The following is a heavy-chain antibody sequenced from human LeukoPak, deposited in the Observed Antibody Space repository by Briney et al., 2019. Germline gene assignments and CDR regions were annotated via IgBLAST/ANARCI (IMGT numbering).Heavy chain of an antibody. CDR2: INPTSGST. Sequence: ASVKVSCKASGYTFTSYYMYWVRQAPGQGLEWMGIINPTSGSTNYPQKFQGRVTMTRDTSTSTVYMYLSSLRSEDTAVYYCARGLRSTIYFDYWGQGTLVTVSS. CDR3: ARGLRSTIYFDY. J-gene: IGHJ4*02. V-gene: IGHV1-46*01. CDR1: GYTFTSYY. D-gene: IGHD5/OR15-5a*01.